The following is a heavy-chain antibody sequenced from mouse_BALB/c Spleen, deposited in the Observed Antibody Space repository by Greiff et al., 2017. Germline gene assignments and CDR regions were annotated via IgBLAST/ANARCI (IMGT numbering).Heavy chain of an antibody. D-gene: IGHD2-13*01. J-gene: IGHJ4*01. CDR2: ISSGGSYT. Sequence: EVKLVESGGGLVKPGGSLKLSCAASGFTFSSYTMSWVRQTPEKRLEWVATISSGGSYTYYPDSVKGRFTISRDNAKNTLYLQMSSLKSEDTAMYYCTRDDYVYAMDYWGQGTSVTVSS. CDR1: GFTFSSYT. CDR3: TRDDYVYAMDY. V-gene: IGHV5-6-4*01.